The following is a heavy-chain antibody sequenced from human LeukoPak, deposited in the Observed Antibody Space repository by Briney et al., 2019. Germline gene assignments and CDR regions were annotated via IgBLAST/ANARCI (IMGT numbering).Heavy chain of an antibody. V-gene: IGHV3-23*01. CDR3: AKALRDIYYDSSGYAFDI. J-gene: IGHJ3*02. CDR1: GFTFSSYA. CDR2: INSEGSTT. D-gene: IGHD3-22*01. Sequence: GGSLRLSCAASGFTFSSYAMSWVRQAPGKGLEWVSRINSEGSTTNYADSVKGRFTISRDNAKNRLYLEMNSLRAEDTAVYYCAKALRDIYYDSSGYAFDIWGQGTMVTVSS.